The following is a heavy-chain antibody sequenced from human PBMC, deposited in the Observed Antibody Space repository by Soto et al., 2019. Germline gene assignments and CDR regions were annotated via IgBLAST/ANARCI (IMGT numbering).Heavy chain of an antibody. CDR3: ARNLAPPDYYDSSGDAFDI. CDR2: ISSSGSTI. Sequence: EVQLVESGGGLVQPGRSLRLSCAASGFTFDDYAMHWVRQAPGKGLEWVSYISSSGSTIYYADSVKGRFTISRDNAKNSLYLQMNSLRAEDTAVYYCARNLAPPDYYDSSGDAFDIWGQGTMVTVSS. J-gene: IGHJ3*02. CDR1: GFTFDDYA. V-gene: IGHV3-48*03. D-gene: IGHD3-22*01.